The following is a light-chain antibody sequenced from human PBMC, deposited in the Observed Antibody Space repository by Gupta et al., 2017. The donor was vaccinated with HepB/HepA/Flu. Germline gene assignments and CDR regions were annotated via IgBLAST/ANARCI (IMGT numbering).Light chain of an antibody. V-gene: IGKV2-29*03. CDR3: EQNRHPPRT. Sequence: DIVMTQTPLSLSFTPGQAAAISCKSTQSLLHSDGKTYLYWYLQKAGQPPQLLICEASSRVAGVPDRFSGSGSGTDFTLTISRVEAEDFGVYYCEQNRHPPRTFGHGTKVEIK. CDR2: EAS. CDR1: QSLLHSDGKTY. J-gene: IGKJ3*01.